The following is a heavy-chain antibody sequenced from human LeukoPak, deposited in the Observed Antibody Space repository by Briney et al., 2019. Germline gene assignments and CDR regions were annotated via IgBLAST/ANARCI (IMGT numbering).Heavy chain of an antibody. J-gene: IGHJ4*02. CDR1: GFTFSSHG. Sequence: GGTLRLSCAASGFTFSSHGMNWVRQAPGKGLEWVSGISPSGGITYYADSVKGRFTISRDNAKNSLYLQMDSLRAEDTAVYYCAIDPEDIVVVPAATKDFDYWGQGTLVTVSS. CDR2: ISPSGGIT. V-gene: IGHV3-23*01. D-gene: IGHD2-2*01. CDR3: AIDPEDIVVVPAATKDFDY.